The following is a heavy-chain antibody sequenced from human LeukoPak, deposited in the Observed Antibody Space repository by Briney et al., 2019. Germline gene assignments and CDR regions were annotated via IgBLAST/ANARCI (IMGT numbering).Heavy chain of an antibody. V-gene: IGHV1-2*02. CDR3: ARDERYDSSGYPFDY. Sequence: ASVKVSCKASGYTFTSYAMNWVRQAPGQGLEWMGWINPNSGDTNYAQNFQGRVTMTRDTSISTAYMELSRLRSDDTAVYYCARDERYDSSGYPFDYWGQGTLVTVSS. CDR1: GYTFTSYA. D-gene: IGHD3-22*01. CDR2: INPNSGDT. J-gene: IGHJ4*02.